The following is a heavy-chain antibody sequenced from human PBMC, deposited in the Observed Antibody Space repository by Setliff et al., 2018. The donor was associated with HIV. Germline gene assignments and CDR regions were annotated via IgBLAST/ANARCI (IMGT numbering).Heavy chain of an antibody. D-gene: IGHD5-18*01. V-gene: IGHV4-39*01. Sequence: SETLSLTCTVSGGSISSTTYWWGWIRQPPGKGLEWIGTIYYNGNTFYDPSLKRRVTISIDMSKNQFSLKLTSVAAADTAVYYCAKRPGYGYPFHIWGQGTMVTVSS. CDR1: GGSISSTTYW. J-gene: IGHJ3*02. CDR3: AKRPGYGYPFHI. CDR2: IYYNGNT.